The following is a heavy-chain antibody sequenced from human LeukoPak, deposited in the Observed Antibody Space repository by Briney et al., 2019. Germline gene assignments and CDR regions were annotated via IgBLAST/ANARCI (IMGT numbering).Heavy chain of an antibody. D-gene: IGHD6-13*01. CDR3: ARRIAAAGRGIGGYFDY. Sequence: GGSLRLSCSSSGFTFSTYWMHWVRQAPGKGLVWVSRFNSDGRSTHYADSVKGRFTISRDNAKNSLYLQMNSLRAEDTAVYYCARRIAAAGRGIGGYFDYWGQGTLVTVSS. CDR1: GFTFSTYW. J-gene: IGHJ4*02. V-gene: IGHV3-74*01. CDR2: FNSDGRST.